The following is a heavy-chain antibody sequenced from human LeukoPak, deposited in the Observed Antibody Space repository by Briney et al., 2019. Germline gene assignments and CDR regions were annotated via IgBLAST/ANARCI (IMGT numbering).Heavy chain of an antibody. J-gene: IGHJ4*02. CDR3: ARVGDYYDSSGYPRYYFDY. CDR2: IIPIFGTA. D-gene: IGHD3-22*01. CDR1: GGTFSSYA. V-gene: IGHV1-69*01. Sequence: ASVKVSCKASGGTFSSYAISWVRQAPGQGLEWMGGIIPIFGTANYAQKFQGRVTITADESTSTAYMELSSLRSEDTAVYYCARVGDYYDSSGYPRYYFDYWGQGTLVTVSS.